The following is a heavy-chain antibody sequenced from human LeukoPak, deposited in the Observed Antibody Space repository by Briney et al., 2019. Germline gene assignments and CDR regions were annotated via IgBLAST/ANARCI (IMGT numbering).Heavy chain of an antibody. CDR3: AKDLTVTTIGDFHF. J-gene: IGHJ1*01. V-gene: IGHV3-23*01. D-gene: IGHD4-17*01. CDR2: IRGSGDRT. CDR1: GFTFSSYA. Sequence: GGSLRLFCAASGFTFSSYAMSWVRQAPGKGLEWVSAIRGSGDRTNYADSVKGRLTISRDNFKNMLYLQMNSLRADDTAVYYCAKDLTVTTIGDFHFWGQGTLVAVSS.